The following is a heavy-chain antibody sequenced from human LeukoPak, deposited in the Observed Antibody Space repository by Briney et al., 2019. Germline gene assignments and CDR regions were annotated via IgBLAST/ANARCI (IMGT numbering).Heavy chain of an antibody. V-gene: IGHV4-59*12. J-gene: IGHJ3*02. CDR2: IYYSGST. CDR3: ARVNSVKTRFRAFDI. Sequence: SETLSLTCTVSGGSISSYYWSWIRQPPGKGLEWIGYIYYSGSTNYNPSLKSRVTISVDTSKNQYSLKLSSVTAADTAVYYCARVNSVKTRFRAFDIWGQGTMVPVSS. CDR1: GGSISSYY. D-gene: IGHD4-23*01.